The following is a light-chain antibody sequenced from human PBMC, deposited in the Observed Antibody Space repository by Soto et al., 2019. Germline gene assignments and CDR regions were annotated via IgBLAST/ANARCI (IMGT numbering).Light chain of an antibody. J-gene: IGLJ3*02. CDR2: VDSDGTH. V-gene: IGLV4-69*01. CDR1: SANSSYD. Sequence: QSVLTQSPSASASLGASVNLTCTLSSANSSYDIAWHQQQPEKGPRYLMIVDSDGTHYRGGGIPDRFSGSGSAAERYLTVSSLQSEDEADYFCQTWGTGSVVFGGGTKLTVL. CDR3: QTWGTGSVV.